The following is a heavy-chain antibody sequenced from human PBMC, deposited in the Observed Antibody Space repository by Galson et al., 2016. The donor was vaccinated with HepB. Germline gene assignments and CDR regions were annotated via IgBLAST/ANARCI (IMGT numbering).Heavy chain of an antibody. CDR3: ATVRIAASIDY. Sequence: ETLFLTCTVSGDSISSGSFYWGWIRQPPGKGLEWIGTIYHNGRTYYTPSLKSRVSISLDTSKNQFSLNLSAVTAADTAVYYCATVRIAASIDYWGQGTLVTVAS. J-gene: IGHJ4*02. D-gene: IGHD6-13*01. V-gene: IGHV4-39*07. CDR1: GDSISSGSFY. CDR2: IYHNGRT.